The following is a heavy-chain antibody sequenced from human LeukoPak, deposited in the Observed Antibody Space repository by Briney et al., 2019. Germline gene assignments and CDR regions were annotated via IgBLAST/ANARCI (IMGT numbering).Heavy chain of an antibody. CDR1: GFSFSSYS. J-gene: IGHJ4*02. CDR3: AKGGSTYSYSFDY. CDR2: ISSDGNSK. V-gene: IGHV3-30-3*01. Sequence: AGGSLRLSCAASGFSFSSYSIHWVRQAPGKGLEWVAVISSDGNSKNFALSVKGRFTISRDNSRNTLYLQMDSLRAEDTAVYYCAKGGSTYSYSFDYWGQGTLVTVSS. D-gene: IGHD2-15*01.